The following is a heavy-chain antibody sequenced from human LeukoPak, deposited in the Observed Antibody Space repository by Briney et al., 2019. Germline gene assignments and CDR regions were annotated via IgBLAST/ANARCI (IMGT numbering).Heavy chain of an antibody. Sequence: NPSETLPLTCTVSGGSINSYYWSWIRQPAGKGLEWIGHIYTSGSTNYNPSLKSRVTMSVDTSKNQFSLKLSSVTAADTAVYYCARDRSGGSYGVDVWGQGTTVTVSS. V-gene: IGHV4-4*07. CDR1: GGSINSYY. J-gene: IGHJ6*02. CDR2: IYTSGST. D-gene: IGHD2-15*01. CDR3: ARDRSGGSYGVDV.